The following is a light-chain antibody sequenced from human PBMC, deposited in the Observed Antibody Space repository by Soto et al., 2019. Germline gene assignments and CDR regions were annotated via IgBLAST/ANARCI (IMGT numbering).Light chain of an antibody. V-gene: IGKV1-39*01. J-gene: IGKJ4*01. Sequence: DIQMTQSPSSLSASLGDRVTTTCRASQNIDNYLNWYQHKPGKAPKLLIYATSTLQSGVPARFSGSGSGTEFTLTISTLQSEDFATYFCQESYNSPAVSFGGGTKVEIK. CDR2: ATS. CDR3: QESYNSPAVS. CDR1: QNIDNY.